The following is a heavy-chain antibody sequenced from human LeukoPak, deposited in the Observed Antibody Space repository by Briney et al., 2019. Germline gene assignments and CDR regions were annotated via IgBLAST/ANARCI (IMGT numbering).Heavy chain of an antibody. D-gene: IGHD1-26*01. CDR3: AKSRGGNYYVFDY. V-gene: IGHV3-23*01. CDR1: GFTFSSYA. CDR2: ISGSGGST. J-gene: IGHJ4*02. Sequence: GGSLRLSCAASGFTFSSYAMSWVRQAPGKGLEWVSAISGSGGSTYYADSVKGRFTISRDNSKNSLYLQMNSLRAEDTAVYYCAKSRGGNYYVFDYWGQGTLVTVSS.